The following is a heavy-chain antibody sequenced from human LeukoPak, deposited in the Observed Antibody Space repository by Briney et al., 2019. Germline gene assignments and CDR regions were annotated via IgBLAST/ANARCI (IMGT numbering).Heavy chain of an antibody. Sequence: ASVKVSCKASGYTFTRYYMHWARQAPGQGLEWMGIINPSGGSTSYAQKFQGRVTMTRDTSTSTVYLELSSLRSEDTAVYYCARVARITMVRGVSDFDSWGQGTLVTVSS. CDR2: INPSGGST. J-gene: IGHJ4*02. V-gene: IGHV1-46*01. CDR3: ARVARITMVRGVSDFDS. CDR1: GYTFTRYY. D-gene: IGHD3-10*01.